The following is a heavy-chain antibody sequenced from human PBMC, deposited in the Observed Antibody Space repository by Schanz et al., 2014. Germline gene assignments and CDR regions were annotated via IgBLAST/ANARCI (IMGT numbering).Heavy chain of an antibody. CDR1: GYTFVSYS. CDR3: AKAEYDILTDSYSRLDP. V-gene: IGHV1-46*01. D-gene: IGHD3-9*01. CDR2: INPSGGGT. Sequence: QVQLVQSGPEVKKPGASVKVSCKASGYTFVSYSMHWVRQAPGQGLEWMGIINPSGGGTSYALRFQDRVTVTRDTSRSSVYMELRSLRSDDTAVYYCAKAEYDILTDSYSRLDPWGQGTLVTVSS. J-gene: IGHJ5*02.